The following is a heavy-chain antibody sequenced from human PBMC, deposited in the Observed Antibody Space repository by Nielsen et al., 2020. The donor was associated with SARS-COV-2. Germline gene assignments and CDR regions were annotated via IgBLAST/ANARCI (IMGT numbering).Heavy chain of an antibody. CDR2: ISSSSSYI. J-gene: IGHJ6*02. Sequence: GESLKISCAASGFTFSSYSMNWVRQAPGKGLEWVSSISSSSSYIYYADSVKGRFTISRDNAKNSLYLQMNSLRAEDTAVYYCAKDLEGGMDVWGQGTTVTVSS. CDR3: AKDLEGGMDV. V-gene: IGHV3-21*04. CDR1: GFTFSSYS.